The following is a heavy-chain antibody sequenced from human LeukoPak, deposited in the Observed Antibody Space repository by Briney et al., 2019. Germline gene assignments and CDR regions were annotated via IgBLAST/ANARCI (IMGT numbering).Heavy chain of an antibody. CDR1: GFTFSSYA. Sequence: TGGSLRLSCAASGFTFSSYAMSWVRQAPGKGLEWVSTIHGSGVSTYYADSVKGRFTISRDNSKNTLYLQMNSLRAEDTAVYFCANPIYSGDYDQFDYWGQGTLVTVSS. J-gene: IGHJ4*02. CDR2: IHGSGVST. CDR3: ANPIYSGDYDQFDY. D-gene: IGHD3-16*01. V-gene: IGHV3-23*01.